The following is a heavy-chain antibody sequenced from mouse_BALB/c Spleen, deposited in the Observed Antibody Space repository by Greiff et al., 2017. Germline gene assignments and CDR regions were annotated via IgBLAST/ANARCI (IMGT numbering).Heavy chain of an antibody. J-gene: IGHJ3*01. V-gene: IGHV5-6-5*01. Sequence: EVMLVESGGGLVKPGGSLKLSCAASGFTFSSYAMSWVRQTPEKRLEWVASISSGGSTYYPDSVKVRFTISRDNARNILYLQMSSLRSEDTAMYYCARGRDYYGSNWFAYWGQGTLVTVSA. CDR3: ARGRDYYGSNWFAY. D-gene: IGHD1-1*01. CDR1: GFTFSSYA. CDR2: ISSGGST.